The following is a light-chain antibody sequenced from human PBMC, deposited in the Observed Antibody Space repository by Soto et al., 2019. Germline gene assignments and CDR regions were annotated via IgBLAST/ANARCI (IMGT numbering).Light chain of an antibody. CDR1: QSISSL. V-gene: IGKV1-5*03. J-gene: IGKJ4*02. Sequence: DIQMTQSPSTLSASVGDRVTITCRASQSISSLLAWYQQKPGKPPKLLIYKTSNLESGVPSRFSGSGSGTEFTLTISSLQPDDFATYYCQHYNSYSPFGGGTKVEIK. CDR3: QHYNSYSP. CDR2: KTS.